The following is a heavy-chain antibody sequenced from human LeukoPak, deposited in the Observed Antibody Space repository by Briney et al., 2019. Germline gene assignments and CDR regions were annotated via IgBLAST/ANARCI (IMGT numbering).Heavy chain of an antibody. CDR3: AREQDGGYD. D-gene: IGHD6-25*01. Sequence: PGGSLRLSCAASGFTVSSSYMSWVRQAPGEGLEWVSIIYSGGSTYYADSVKGRFTISRDNSKNTLYLQMNSLRGEDTAVYYCAREQDGGYDWGQGTLVTVSS. CDR2: IYSGGST. CDR1: GFTVSSSY. J-gene: IGHJ4*02. V-gene: IGHV3-53*01.